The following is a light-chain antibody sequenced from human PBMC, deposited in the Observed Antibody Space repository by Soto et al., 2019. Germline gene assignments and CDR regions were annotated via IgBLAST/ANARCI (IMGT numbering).Light chain of an antibody. CDR1: SSYVGGYNY. CDR3: CSYAGSYV. CDR2: DVS. V-gene: IGLV2-11*01. Sequence: QSVLTQPRSVSGSPGQSVTISCTGTSSYVGGYNYVSWYQQHPGKAPELIIYDVSQRPSGVPERFSGSTSGNAASLTISGLLTEDEADYFCCSYAGSYVFGTGTKVTVL. J-gene: IGLJ1*01.